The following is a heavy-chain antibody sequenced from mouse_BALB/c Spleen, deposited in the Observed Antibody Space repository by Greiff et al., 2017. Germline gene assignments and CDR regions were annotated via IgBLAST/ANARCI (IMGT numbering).Heavy chain of an antibody. CDR2: IYPYNGGT. Sequence: EVQLQQSGPELVKPGASVKISCKASGYTFTDYNMPWVQQSHGKSLEWIGYIYPYNGGTGYNQKFKSKATLTVDNSSSTAYMELRSLTSEDSAVYYCARGGSGYVDYYAMDYWGQGTSVTVSS. CDR1: GYTFTDYN. CDR3: ARGGSGYVDYYAMDY. V-gene: IGHV1S29*02. D-gene: IGHD3-1*01. J-gene: IGHJ4*01.